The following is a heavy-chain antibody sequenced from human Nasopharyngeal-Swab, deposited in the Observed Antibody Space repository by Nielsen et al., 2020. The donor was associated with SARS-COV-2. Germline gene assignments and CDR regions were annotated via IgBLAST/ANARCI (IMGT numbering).Heavy chain of an antibody. CDR2: IFYRGNT. V-gene: IGHV4-59*08. CDR1: GGSISSYY. CDR3: ARTKVVTTSWFDP. D-gene: IGHD2-21*02. J-gene: IGHJ5*02. Sequence: SETLSLTCTVSGGSISSYYWSWIRQPPGKSLEWIGSIFYRGNTNYNPSLKSRVTISVDTSKNQFSLKLTSVTAADTAVYYCARTKVVTTSWFDPWGQGTLVTVSP.